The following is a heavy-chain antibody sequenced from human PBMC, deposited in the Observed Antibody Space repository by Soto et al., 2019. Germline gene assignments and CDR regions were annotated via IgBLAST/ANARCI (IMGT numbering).Heavy chain of an antibody. J-gene: IGHJ3*02. CDR2: IDPSDSYT. CDR3: ARHGSVRGVPDASDI. Sequence: GESLKISCKGSGYSFTSYRISWVRQMPGKGLEWMGRIDPSDSYTNCSPYFQGHVTISADKSITTAYLQWSSLRASDTAMYYCARHGSVRGVPDASDIWGQGTMVTVSS. CDR1: GYSFTSYR. V-gene: IGHV5-10-1*01. D-gene: IGHD3-10*01.